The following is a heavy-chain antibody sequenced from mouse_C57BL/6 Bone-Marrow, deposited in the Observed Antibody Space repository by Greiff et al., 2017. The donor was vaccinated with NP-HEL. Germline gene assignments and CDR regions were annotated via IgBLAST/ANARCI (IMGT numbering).Heavy chain of an antibody. CDR1: GFTFSSYA. CDR2: ISDGGSYT. V-gene: IGHV5-4*01. Sequence: EVPVVESGGGLVKPGGSLKLSCAASGFTFSSYAMSWVRQTPETRLEWVATISDGGSYTYYPDNVKGRFTISRDNAKNNLYLQMSQLKSEDTAMNYCAREGHGNVGDYYFYYWGQGTTLTVSS. J-gene: IGHJ2*01. D-gene: IGHD2-1*01. CDR3: AREGHGNVGDYYFYY.